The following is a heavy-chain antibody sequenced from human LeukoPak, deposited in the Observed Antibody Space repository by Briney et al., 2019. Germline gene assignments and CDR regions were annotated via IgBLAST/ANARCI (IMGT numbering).Heavy chain of an antibody. D-gene: IGHD1-26*01. V-gene: IGHV4-30-2*01. CDR3: ARETGIVGATRSPDY. CDR1: GGSISSGGYY. J-gene: IGHJ4*02. Sequence: SQTLSLTCTVSGGSISSGGYYWSWIRQPPGKGLEWIGYIYHSGSTYYNPSLKSRVTISVDRSKNQFSLKLSSVTAADTAVYYCARETGIVGATRSPDYWGQGTLVTVSS. CDR2: IYHSGST.